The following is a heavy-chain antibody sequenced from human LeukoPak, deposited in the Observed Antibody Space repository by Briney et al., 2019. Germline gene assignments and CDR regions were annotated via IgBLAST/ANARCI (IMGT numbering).Heavy chain of an antibody. Sequence: KPSETLSLTCTVSGGSISSYYWNWIRQPPGKGLEWIGDIYYSGSTNYNASLKSRVTISVDTSKNQFSLKLSSVTAADTAVYYCARQYSSSGKWVDPWGQGTLVTVSS. CDR3: ARQYSSSGKWVDP. V-gene: IGHV4-59*08. J-gene: IGHJ5*02. CDR2: IYYSGST. D-gene: IGHD6-13*01. CDR1: GGSISSYY.